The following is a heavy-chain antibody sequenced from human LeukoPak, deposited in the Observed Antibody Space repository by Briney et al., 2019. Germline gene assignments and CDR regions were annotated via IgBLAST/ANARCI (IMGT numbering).Heavy chain of an antibody. D-gene: IGHD5-12*01. CDR1: GFTFSSYA. CDR2: ISGSAGST. Sequence: PGGSLRLSCAASGFTFSSYAMSWVRQAPGKGLEWVSTISGSAGSTYYADSVKGRFTISRDNSKNTLFLQMNSLRAEDTAVYYCAKAVATIGDNWFDPWGQGTLVTVSS. J-gene: IGHJ5*02. V-gene: IGHV3-23*01. CDR3: AKAVATIGDNWFDP.